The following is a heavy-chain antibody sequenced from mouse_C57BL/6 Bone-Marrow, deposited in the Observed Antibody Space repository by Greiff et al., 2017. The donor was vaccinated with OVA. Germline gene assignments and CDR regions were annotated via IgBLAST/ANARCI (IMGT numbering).Heavy chain of an antibody. CDR3: TTKDSNWYFDV. J-gene: IGHJ1*03. D-gene: IGHD2-5*01. V-gene: IGHV14-4*01. Sequence: EVQLQQSGAELVRPGASVKLSCTASGFNIKDDYMHWVKQRPEQGLEWIGWIDPENGDTEYASKFQGKATITADTSSNTAYLQLSSLTSEDTAVYYCTTKDSNWYFDVWGTGTTVTVSS. CDR1: GFNIKDDY. CDR2: IDPENGDT.